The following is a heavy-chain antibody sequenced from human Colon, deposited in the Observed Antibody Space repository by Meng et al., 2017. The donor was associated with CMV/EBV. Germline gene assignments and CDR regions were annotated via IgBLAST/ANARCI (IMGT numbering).Heavy chain of an antibody. CDR1: GFSFSAYG. D-gene: IGHD3/OR15-3a*01. CDR2: IWYDGSKK. V-gene: IGHV3-33*01. Sequence: QVQLVESGGGVVQPGRSLRLACGASGFSFSAYGIQWVRQAPGKGLEWVAVIWYDGSKKYYADSVKGRFTISRDTSQNTVYLQMNSLRPDDTAMYYCARWTGWFDPWGQGTLVTVSS. CDR3: ARWTGWFDP. J-gene: IGHJ5*02.